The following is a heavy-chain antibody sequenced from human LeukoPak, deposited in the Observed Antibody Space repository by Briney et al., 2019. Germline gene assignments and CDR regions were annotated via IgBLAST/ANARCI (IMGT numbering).Heavy chain of an antibody. CDR2: IRQDGSEK. J-gene: IGHJ4*02. CDR1: GFIFSTYW. CDR3: ARLSAMLRGPEDIFYFEF. D-gene: IGHD2-21*01. Sequence: GGSLRLSCGLCGFIFSTYWMRWVRQPPGKGGEGVANIRQDGSEKYYVDSVKCRFTISRDIAKQSLFLQMNSLRAEDTAVYYCARLSAMLRGPEDIFYFEFWGRGTLVTVSA. V-gene: IGHV3-7*01.